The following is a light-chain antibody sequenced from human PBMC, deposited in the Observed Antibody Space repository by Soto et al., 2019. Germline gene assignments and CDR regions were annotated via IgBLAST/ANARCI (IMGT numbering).Light chain of an antibody. CDR3: QKYNSAPRT. CDR1: QAIGNY. Sequence: DIQMTQSPSSLSASVGDRVTITCRASQAIGNYFAWYQQKPGKVPKVLIYATSTLQSGVPSRFSGSGSGTDFTLTISSLQPEDVATYYCQKYNSAPRTFGQGTKVEIK. V-gene: IGKV1-27*01. J-gene: IGKJ1*01. CDR2: ATS.